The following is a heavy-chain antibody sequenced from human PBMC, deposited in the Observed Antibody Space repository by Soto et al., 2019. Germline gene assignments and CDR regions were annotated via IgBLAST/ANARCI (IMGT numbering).Heavy chain of an antibody. J-gene: IGHJ6*02. CDR2: ILPIFGSP. CDR1: GGSFRRYA. CDR3: VFGDCTSTSCSYYFYGLDV. D-gene: IGHD2-2*01. Sequence: HVQLVQSGAEVKKPVSSVKVSCKASGGSFRRYAISWLLQAPGQGLEWMGGILPIFGSPSHAQKFQGRATITADESTSTAYLELTSLTSEDTAMYYCVFGDCTSTSCSYYFYGLDVWGQGTTVTVSS. V-gene: IGHV1-69*01.